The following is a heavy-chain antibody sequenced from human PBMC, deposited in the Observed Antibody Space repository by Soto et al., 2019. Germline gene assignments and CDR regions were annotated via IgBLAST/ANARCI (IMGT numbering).Heavy chain of an antibody. D-gene: IGHD6-19*01. V-gene: IGHV3-48*03. CDR1: GFTFSSYE. CDR3: ARDGAYSSGSCLDY. J-gene: IGHJ4*02. CDR2: ISSSSSYI. Sequence: EVQLVDSGGGLVQPGGSLRLSCAASGFTFSSYEMDWVRQAPGKGLEWVSSISSSSSYIYYADSVKGRFTISRDNAKNSLYLQMNSLRAEDTAVYYCARDGAYSSGSCLDYWGQGTLVTVSS.